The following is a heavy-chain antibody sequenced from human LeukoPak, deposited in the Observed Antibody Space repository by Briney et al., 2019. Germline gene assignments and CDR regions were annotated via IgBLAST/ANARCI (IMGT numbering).Heavy chain of an antibody. D-gene: IGHD3-22*01. CDR2: IIPIVGTT. CDR3: ARGGYYYDSSGYSHLPDY. V-gene: IGHV1-69*13. Sequence: SVKVSCKASGGTFSSYAFSWVRQAPGQGLEWMGGIIPIVGTTNYAQMFQGRVTITADESTSTAYMELSSLRSEDTAVYYCARGGYYYDSSGYSHLPDYWGQGTLATVSA. J-gene: IGHJ4*02. CDR1: GGTFSSYA.